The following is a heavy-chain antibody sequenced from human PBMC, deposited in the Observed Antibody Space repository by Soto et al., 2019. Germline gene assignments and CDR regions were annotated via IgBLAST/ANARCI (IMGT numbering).Heavy chain of an antibody. D-gene: IGHD2-15*01. J-gene: IGHJ6*02. Sequence: ASVKVSCKASGYTFTSYGISWVRQAPGQGLGWMGWISAYNGNTNYAQKLQGRVTMTTDTSTSTAYMELRSLRSDDTAVYYCASRYCSGGSCYDPYYYYGMDVWGQGTTVTVSS. CDR2: ISAYNGNT. CDR3: ASRYCSGGSCYDPYYYYGMDV. CDR1: GYTFTSYG. V-gene: IGHV1-18*01.